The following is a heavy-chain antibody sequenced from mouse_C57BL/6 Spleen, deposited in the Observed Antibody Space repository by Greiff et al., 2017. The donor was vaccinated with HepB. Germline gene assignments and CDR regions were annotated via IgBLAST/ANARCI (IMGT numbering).Heavy chain of an antibody. D-gene: IGHD2-3*01. Sequence: QVQLKQSGAELVMPGASVKLSCKASGYTFTSYWMHWVKQRPGQGLEWIGEIDPSDSYTNYNQKFKGKSTLTVDKSSSTAYMQLSSLTSEDSAVYYCARTGDGYSLYYAMDYWGQGTSVTVSS. CDR3: ARTGDGYSLYYAMDY. CDR2: IDPSDSYT. V-gene: IGHV1-69*01. CDR1: GYTFTSYW. J-gene: IGHJ4*01.